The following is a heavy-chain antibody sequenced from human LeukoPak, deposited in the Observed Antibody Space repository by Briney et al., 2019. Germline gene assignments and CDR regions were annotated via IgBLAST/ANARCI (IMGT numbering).Heavy chain of an antibody. Sequence: SVKLSCKASGGTFSSYAISWVRQAPGQGLEWMGGIIPIFGTANYAQKFQGRVTITADKSTSTAYMELSSLRSEDTAVYYCARNQLVLSYNWFDPWGQGTLVTVSS. CDR2: IIPIFGTA. CDR3: ARNQLVLSYNWFDP. CDR1: GGTFSSYA. D-gene: IGHD6-13*01. J-gene: IGHJ5*02. V-gene: IGHV1-69*06.